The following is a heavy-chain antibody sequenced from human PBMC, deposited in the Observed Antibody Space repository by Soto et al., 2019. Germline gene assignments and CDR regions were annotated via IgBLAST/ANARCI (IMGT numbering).Heavy chain of an antibody. CDR3: AKNSRYYYDSSGRDY. D-gene: IGHD3-22*01. CDR2: ISYDGSNK. V-gene: IGHV3-30*18. Sequence: GGSLRLSCAASGFTFSSYGMHWVRQAPGKGLEWVAVISYDGSNKYYADSVKGRFTISRDNSKNTLYLQMNSLRAEDTAVYYCAKNSRYYYDSSGRDYWGQGTLVTVSS. CDR1: GFTFSSYG. J-gene: IGHJ4*02.